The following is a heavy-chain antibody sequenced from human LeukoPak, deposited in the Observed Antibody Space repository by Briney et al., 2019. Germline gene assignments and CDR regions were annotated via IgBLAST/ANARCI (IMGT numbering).Heavy chain of an antibody. CDR2: INPNSGGT. J-gene: IGHJ4*02. V-gene: IGHV1-2*06. Sequence: GASVQVSCKASGYTFTGYYMHWVRQAPGQGLEWMGRINPNSGGTNYAQKFQGRVTMTRDTSISTAYMELSRLRSDDTAVYYCARDRSRVVGATIGYWGQGTLVSVSS. CDR1: GYTFTGYY. CDR3: ARDRSRVVGATIGY. D-gene: IGHD1-26*01.